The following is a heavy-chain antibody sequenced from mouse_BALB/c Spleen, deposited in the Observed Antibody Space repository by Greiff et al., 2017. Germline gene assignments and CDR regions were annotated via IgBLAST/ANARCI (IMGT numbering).Heavy chain of an antibody. V-gene: IGHV3-8*02. Sequence: VHVKQSGPSLVKPSQTLSLTCSVTGDSITSGYWNWIRKFPGNKLEYMGYISYSDSTYYNPSLKSRISITRDTSKNQYYLQLNSVTTEDTATYYCARNYYGSSDYFDYWGQGTTLTVSS. J-gene: IGHJ2*01. CDR3: ARNYYGSSDYFDY. D-gene: IGHD1-1*01. CDR2: ISYSDST. CDR1: GDSITSGY.